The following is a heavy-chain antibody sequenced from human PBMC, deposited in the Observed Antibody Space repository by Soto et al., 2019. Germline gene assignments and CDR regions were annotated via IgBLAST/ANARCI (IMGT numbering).Heavy chain of an antibody. CDR1: GFTFSSYA. D-gene: IGHD2-2*03. Sequence: EVQLLESGGGLVQPGGSLRLSCAASGFTFSSYAMSWVRQAPGKGLEWVSAISGSGGSTYYADSVKGRFTISRDNSKNPLYLQMNSLRAEDTAVYYCARSWIITTLRVGGYFDLWGRGTLVTVSS. CDR3: ARSWIITTLRVGGYFDL. J-gene: IGHJ2*01. CDR2: ISGSGGST. V-gene: IGHV3-23*01.